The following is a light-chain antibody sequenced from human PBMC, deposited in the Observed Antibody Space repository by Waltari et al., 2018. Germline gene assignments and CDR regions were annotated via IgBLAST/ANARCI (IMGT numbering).Light chain of an antibody. V-gene: IGLV1-40*01. Sequence: QSVLTQPPSVAGAPGQRVTIPCTGSGSKIGAGHEVTWYQQLPRAAPKLLIYGSSTRPLGVPDRFFGSTSGTSASLAITGLQAEDEADYYCQSYDTSLSVVFGGGTKLTVL. J-gene: IGLJ3*02. CDR2: GSS. CDR1: GSKIGAGHE. CDR3: QSYDTSLSVV.